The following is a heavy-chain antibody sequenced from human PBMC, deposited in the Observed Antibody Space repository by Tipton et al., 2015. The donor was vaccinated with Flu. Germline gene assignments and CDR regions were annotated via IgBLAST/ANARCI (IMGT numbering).Heavy chain of an antibody. CDR1: GGSISSYY. J-gene: IGHJ4*02. CDR2: IYYSGST. CDR3: ASSSGWFFFGC. V-gene: IGHV4-59*01. D-gene: IGHD6-19*01. Sequence: TLSLTCTVSGGSISSYYWSWIRQPPGKGLEWIGYIYYSGSTNYNPSLKSRVTISVNTSKNQFSLKLSSVTAADTAVYYCASSSGWFFFGCWGQGTLVTVSS.